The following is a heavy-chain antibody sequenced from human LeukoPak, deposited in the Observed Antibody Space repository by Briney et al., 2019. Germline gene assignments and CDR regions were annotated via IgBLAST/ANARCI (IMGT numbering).Heavy chain of an antibody. CDR2: IWYDGSNE. J-gene: IGHJ4*02. CDR3: ARARNNYDSSGSSALDY. D-gene: IGHD3-22*01. Sequence: GVSLRLSCAVSGLSFSSYGMHWVRQAPGKGLEWVAVIWYDGSNENYVDSVKGRFTIYRDNSRNTLYLQMNSLRAEDTAVYFCARARNNYDSSGSSALDYWGQGTRVTVSS. V-gene: IGHV3-33*01. CDR1: GLSFSSYG.